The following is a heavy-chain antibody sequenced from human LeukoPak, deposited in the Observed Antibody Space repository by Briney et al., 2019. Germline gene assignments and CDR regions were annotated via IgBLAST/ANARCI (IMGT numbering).Heavy chain of an antibody. Sequence: PSETLSLTCTVSGGSISSYYWGWIRQPPGKGLEWIGYIYYSGSTNYNPSLKSRVTISVDTSKNQFSLKLSSVTAADTAVYYCASGSLGGYCSSTSCLDYWGQGTLVTVSS. CDR3: ASGSLGGYCSSTSCLDY. V-gene: IGHV4-59*01. D-gene: IGHD2-2*01. J-gene: IGHJ4*02. CDR2: IYYSGST. CDR1: GGSISSYY.